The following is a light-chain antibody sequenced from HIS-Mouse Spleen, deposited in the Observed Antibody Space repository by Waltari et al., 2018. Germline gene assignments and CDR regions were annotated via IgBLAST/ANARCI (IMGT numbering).Light chain of an antibody. CDR2: DDS. CDR1: KIGSKS. CDR3: QVWDSSGDHVV. V-gene: IGLV3-21*02. J-gene: IGLJ2*01. Sequence: SYELTQPPSVSVSPGQTARITCGGNKIGSKSVHWYQQKPGQAPVLVVYDDSDRPSGIPERFSGSNSGNTATLTISRVEAGDEADYYCQVWDSSGDHVVFGGGTKLTVL.